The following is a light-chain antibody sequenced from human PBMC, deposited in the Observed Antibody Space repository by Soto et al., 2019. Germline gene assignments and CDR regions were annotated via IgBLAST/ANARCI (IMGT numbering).Light chain of an antibody. CDR3: QYYNNWLAT. CDR2: GAS. J-gene: IGKJ4*01. Sequence: DIRMTQSPATLSVSTGERAILSCRASQNIGTNLVWYQQKPGQAPRLLLYGASTRATGVPARFSGSGSGTEFTLTISSLQSEDFTIYYCQYYNNWLATFGGGTKVDIK. CDR1: QNIGTN. V-gene: IGKV3-15*01.